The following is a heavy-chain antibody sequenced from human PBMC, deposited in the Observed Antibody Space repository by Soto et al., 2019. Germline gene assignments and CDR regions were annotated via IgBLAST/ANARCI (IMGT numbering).Heavy chain of an antibody. CDR1: GYTFTSYA. D-gene: IGHD6-19*01. J-gene: IGHJ4*02. CDR3: ARDLGGWPDY. CDR2: INAGNGNT. Sequence: QVQLVQSGAEVKKPGASVKVSCKASGYTFTSYAIHWVRQAPGQRLEWMGWINAGNGNTKYSQKSQDRVTITRDTSASTAYMELSSLRSEDTAVYYGARDLGGWPDYWGQGTLVTVSS. V-gene: IGHV1-3*01.